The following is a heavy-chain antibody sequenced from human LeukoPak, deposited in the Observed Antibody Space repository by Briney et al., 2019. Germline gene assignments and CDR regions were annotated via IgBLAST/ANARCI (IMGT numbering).Heavy chain of an antibody. V-gene: IGHV4-34*01. J-gene: IGHJ3*02. CDR1: GGSFSDYY. D-gene: IGHD3-10*01. CDR3: ARLGSGSYFRGAFDI. Sequence: SETLSLTCAVYGGSFSDYYWSWIRQPPGKGLEWIGEINHSGTTNYSPSLKSRVSISVDTSKNQFSLKLSSVTAADTAVYYCARLGSGSYFRGAFDIWGQGTMVTVSS. CDR2: INHSGTT.